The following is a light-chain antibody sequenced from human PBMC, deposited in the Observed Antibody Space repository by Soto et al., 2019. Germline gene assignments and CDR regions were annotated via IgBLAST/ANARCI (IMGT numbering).Light chain of an antibody. J-gene: IGKJ1*01. CDR1: QSVSSS. CDR2: GAS. V-gene: IGKV3-15*01. CDR3: QQYNNWWT. Sequence: EIAMTQSPATLSVSPVERATLSCRASQSVSSSLAWYQQKPGQAPRLLIYGASTRATGVPARFSGSGSGTEFTLTISSLQSEDFAVYYCQQYNNWWTFGQGTKVDIK.